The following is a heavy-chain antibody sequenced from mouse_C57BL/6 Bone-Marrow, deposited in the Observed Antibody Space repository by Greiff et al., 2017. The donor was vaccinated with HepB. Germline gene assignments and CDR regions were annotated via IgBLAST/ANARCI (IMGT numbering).Heavy chain of an antibody. D-gene: IGHD4-1*01. CDR1: GYTFTNYW. Sequence: QVQLQQSGAELVRPGTSVKMSCKASGYTFTNYWIGWAKQRPGHGLEWIGDIYPGGGYTNYNEKFKGKATLTADKSSSTAYMQFSSLTSEDSAIYDCARSDWDGGFAYWGQGTLVTVSA. J-gene: IGHJ3*01. CDR2: IYPGGGYT. V-gene: IGHV1-63*01. CDR3: ARSDWDGGFAY.